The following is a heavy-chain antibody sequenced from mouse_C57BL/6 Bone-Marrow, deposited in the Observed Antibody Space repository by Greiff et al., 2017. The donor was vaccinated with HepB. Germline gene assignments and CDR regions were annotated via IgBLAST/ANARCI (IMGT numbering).Heavy chain of an antibody. CDR2: IYPRSGNT. V-gene: IGHV1-81*01. Sequence: QVQLQQSGAELARPGASVKLSCKASGYTFTSYGISWVKQSTGQGLEWIGEIYPRSGNTYYNEKFKGKATLTADKSSSTAYMELRSLTSEDSAVYCCARAGSTMITHYYAMDYWGQGTSVTVSS. CDR1: GYTFTSYG. CDR3: ARAGSTMITHYYAMDY. J-gene: IGHJ4*01. D-gene: IGHD2-4*01.